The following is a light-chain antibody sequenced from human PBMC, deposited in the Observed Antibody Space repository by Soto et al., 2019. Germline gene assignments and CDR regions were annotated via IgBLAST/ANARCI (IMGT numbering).Light chain of an antibody. V-gene: IGLV2-14*01. CDR1: SSDVGAYEY. Sequence: QSVLTQPASVSGSPGQSITISCTGTSSDVGAYEYVSWYQQHPGKAPKLMIYEVSNRPSGVSNRFSGSKSGNTASLTISGLQAEDEADYYCSSYTSSSTYVFGAGTKVTV. CDR3: SSYTSSSTYV. J-gene: IGLJ1*01. CDR2: EVS.